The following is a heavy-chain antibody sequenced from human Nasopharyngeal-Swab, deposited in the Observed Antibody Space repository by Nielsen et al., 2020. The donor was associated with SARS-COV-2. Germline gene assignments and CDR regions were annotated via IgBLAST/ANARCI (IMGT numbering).Heavy chain of an antibody. CDR3: ARQETGGYQYYFDY. Sequence: RQAPGKGLEWIGSIYYIGSTYYNPSLKSRVTISADTSKNQFSLKLSSVTAADTAVYYCARQETGGYQYYFDYWGQGTLVTVSS. J-gene: IGHJ4*02. D-gene: IGHD5-12*01. V-gene: IGHV4-39*01. CDR2: IYYIGST.